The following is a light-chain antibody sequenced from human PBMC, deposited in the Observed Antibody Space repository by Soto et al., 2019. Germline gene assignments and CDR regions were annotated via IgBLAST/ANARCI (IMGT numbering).Light chain of an antibody. CDR1: QGIRND. V-gene: IGKV1-17*01. CDR2: VAS. Sequence: DIQMTQSPSSLSASVGDRVTITCRASQGIRNDLAWYQQIPGKAPKRLIYVASSLQSGVPSRFSGSGSGTEFTLTISSLQPEDSATYYCLQHNNYPPITLGQGTRLEIK. CDR3: LQHNNYPPIT. J-gene: IGKJ5*01.